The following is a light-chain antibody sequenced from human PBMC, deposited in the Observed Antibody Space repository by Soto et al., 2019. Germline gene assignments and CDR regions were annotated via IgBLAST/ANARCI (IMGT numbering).Light chain of an antibody. CDR2: DVS. V-gene: IGLV2-11*01. Sequence: QSVLTQPRSVSGSPGQSVTISCTGTSSDIGGSNYVSWYQHHPGKAPKLMIYDVSKRPSGVPERFSGSKSGNTASLTISGLQAEDEADYYCCSYAGGFTWVFGGGTKLTVL. CDR1: SSDIGGSNY. CDR3: CSYAGGFTWV. J-gene: IGLJ3*02.